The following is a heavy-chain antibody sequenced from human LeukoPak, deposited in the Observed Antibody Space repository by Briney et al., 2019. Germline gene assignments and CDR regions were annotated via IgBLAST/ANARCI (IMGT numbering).Heavy chain of an antibody. D-gene: IGHD3-22*01. Sequence: PGGSLRLSCAASGFTFSSYAMHWVRQAPGKGLEWVAVISYDGSNKYYADSVKGRFTISRDNSENTLYLQMNSLRAEDTAVYYCAKPILVAATEGNYWGQGTLVTVSS. CDR2: ISYDGSNK. CDR1: GFTFSSYA. CDR3: AKPILVAATEGNY. J-gene: IGHJ4*02. V-gene: IGHV3-30-3*02.